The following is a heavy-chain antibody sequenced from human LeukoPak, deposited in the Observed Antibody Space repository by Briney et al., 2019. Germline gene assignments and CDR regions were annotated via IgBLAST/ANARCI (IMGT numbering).Heavy chain of an antibody. CDR3: TTDLTGGLGVGATS. CDR1: GFTFSNAW. Sequence: GGSLRLSCAASGFTFSNAWMSWVRQAPGKGLEWVGRIKSKTDGGTTDYAAPVKGRFTISRNDSKNTLYLQMNSLKTEDTAVYYCTTDLTGGLGVGATSWGQGTLVTVSS. CDR2: IKSKTDGGTT. J-gene: IGHJ4*02. D-gene: IGHD1-26*01. V-gene: IGHV3-15*01.